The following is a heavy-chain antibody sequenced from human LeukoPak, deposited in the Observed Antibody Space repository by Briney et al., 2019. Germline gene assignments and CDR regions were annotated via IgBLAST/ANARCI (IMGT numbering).Heavy chain of an antibody. CDR3: ARDLGGRNAFDI. CDR2: INPSGGST. CDR1: LYTFTSYY. J-gene: IGHJ3*02. Sequence: ASVKVSCKASLYTFTSYYMHWVRQAPGQGLEWMGIINPSGGSTSYAQKFQGRVTMTRDTSTSTVYMELSSLRSEDTAVYYCARDLGGRNAFDIWGQGTMVTVSS. D-gene: IGHD3-16*01. V-gene: IGHV1-46*01.